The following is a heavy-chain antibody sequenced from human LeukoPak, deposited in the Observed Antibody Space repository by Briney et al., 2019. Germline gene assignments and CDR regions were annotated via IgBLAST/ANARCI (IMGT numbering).Heavy chain of an antibody. Sequence: GGSLRLSCAASGFTVSSNYMSWVRQAPGKGLEWVSVIYSGGSTYYADSVKGRFTISRDNSKNTLYLQMNSLRAEDTAVYYCAREIWYSYYFDYWGQGTLVTVSS. CDR1: GFTVSSNY. CDR3: AREIWYSYYFDY. V-gene: IGHV3-53*01. CDR2: IYSGGST. J-gene: IGHJ4*02. D-gene: IGHD2-21*02.